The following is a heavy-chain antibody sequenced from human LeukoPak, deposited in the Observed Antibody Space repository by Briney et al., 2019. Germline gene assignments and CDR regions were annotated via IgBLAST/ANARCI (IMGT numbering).Heavy chain of an antibody. CDR3: AKVWDSGYDEDFDY. Sequence: GGSLRLSCAASGFTFSSYAMSWVRQAPGKGLEWVSAISGSGGSTYYADSVKGRFTISRDNSKNTLYLQMNSLRAEDTAVYFCAKVWDSGYDEDFDYWGQGSLVTVSS. D-gene: IGHD5-12*01. CDR1: GFTFSSYA. CDR2: ISGSGGST. V-gene: IGHV3-23*01. J-gene: IGHJ4*02.